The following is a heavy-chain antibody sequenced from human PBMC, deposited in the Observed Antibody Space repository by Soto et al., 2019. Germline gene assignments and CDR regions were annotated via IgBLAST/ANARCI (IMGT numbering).Heavy chain of an antibody. CDR1: GFTFSNAW. V-gene: IGHV3-15*01. D-gene: IGHD5-18*01. J-gene: IGHJ4*02. CDR2: IKSKTDGGTT. Sequence: SGGSLRLSCAASGFTFSNAWMSWVRQAPGKGLEWVGRIKSKTDGGTTDYAAPVKGRFTISRDDSKNTLYLQMNSLKTEDTAVYYCTTDRGYSYGPFDYWGQGTLVTVSS. CDR3: TTDRGYSYGPFDY.